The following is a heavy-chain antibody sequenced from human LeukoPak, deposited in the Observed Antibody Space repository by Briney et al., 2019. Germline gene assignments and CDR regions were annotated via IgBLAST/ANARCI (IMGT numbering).Heavy chain of an antibody. CDR1: GFAFSDYY. J-gene: IGHJ4*02. V-gene: IGHV3-11*01. D-gene: IGHD4-17*01. CDR3: ARSPRWSTVTTSDY. Sequence: GGSLRLSCAASGFAFSDYYMNWIRQAPGKGLERISYISGSGSTIYDADSVKGRFTISRDNAKNSLYLQMNSLRVDDTAVYYCARSPRWSTVTTSDYWGQGTRVTVSS. CDR2: ISGSGSTI.